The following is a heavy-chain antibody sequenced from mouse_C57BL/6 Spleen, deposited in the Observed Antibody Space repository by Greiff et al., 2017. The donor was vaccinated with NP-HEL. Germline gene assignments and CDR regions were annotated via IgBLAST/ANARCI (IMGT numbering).Heavy chain of an antibody. CDR1: GYTFTSYW. D-gene: IGHD1-1*01. V-gene: IGHV1-52*01. Sequence: QVQLQQPGAELVRPGSSVKLSCKASGYTFTSYWMHWVKQRPIQGLEWIGNIDPSDSETHYNQKFKDKATLTVDKSSSTAYMKLSSMTSEDSAVYYCARNYYGSSYAIDYWGQGTSVTVSS. CDR2: IDPSDSET. J-gene: IGHJ4*01. CDR3: ARNYYGSSYAIDY.